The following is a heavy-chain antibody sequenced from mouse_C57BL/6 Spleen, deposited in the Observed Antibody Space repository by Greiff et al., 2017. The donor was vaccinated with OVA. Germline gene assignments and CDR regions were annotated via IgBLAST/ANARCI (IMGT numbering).Heavy chain of an antibody. CDR2: INPSTGGT. Sequence: VQLQQSGPELVKPGASVKISCKASGYSFTGYYMTWVKQSPEKSLEWIGEINPSTGGTTYNQQLKAKATLTVDKSSSTAYMQLKSLTSEDSAVYYCAREAAQGFAYWGQGTLVTVSA. V-gene: IGHV1-42*01. D-gene: IGHD3-2*02. CDR3: AREAAQGFAY. CDR1: GYSFTGYY. J-gene: IGHJ3*01.